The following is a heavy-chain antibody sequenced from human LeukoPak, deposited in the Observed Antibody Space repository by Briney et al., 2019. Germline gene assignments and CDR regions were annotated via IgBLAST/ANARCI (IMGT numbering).Heavy chain of an antibody. CDR1: GGSFSGYY. CDR2: IYYSGST. V-gene: IGHV4-39*01. D-gene: IGHD3-10*01. J-gene: IGHJ4*02. Sequence: PSETLSLTCAVYGGSFSGYYWGWIRQPPGKGLEWIGSIYYSGSTYYNVSLKSRVTISVDTSKNQFSLKLSSVTAADTAVYYCAKSGWFGEASMLWGQGTLVTVSS. CDR3: AKSGWFGEASML.